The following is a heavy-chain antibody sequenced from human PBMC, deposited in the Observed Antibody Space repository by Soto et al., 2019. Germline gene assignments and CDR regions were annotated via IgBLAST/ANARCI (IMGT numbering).Heavy chain of an antibody. CDR2: ISSSSSYT. V-gene: IGHV3-11*05. J-gene: IGHJ6*02. CDR3: ARDRTDYEYYGMDV. CDR1: GFTFSDYY. Sequence: QVQLVESGGGWVKPGGSLRLSCAASGFTFSDYYMSWIRQAPGKGLEWVSYISSSSSYTNYADSVKGRFTISRDNAKNSLYMQMNSLRAEDTAVYYCARDRTDYEYYGMDVWGQGTTVTVSS. D-gene: IGHD2-21*02.